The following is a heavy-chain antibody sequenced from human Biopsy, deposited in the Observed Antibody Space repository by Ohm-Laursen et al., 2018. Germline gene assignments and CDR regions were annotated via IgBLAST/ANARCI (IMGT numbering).Heavy chain of an antibody. V-gene: IGHV3-66*01. Sequence: SLRLSCTASGFTFHSYAMNWVRQAPGKGLEWISMIHGSGRTDYADSVKVRFTVSRDNSKDTVYLQMNALIVDDTAMYYCAGAGGHSFWGQGALVTVSS. CDR1: GFTFHSYA. D-gene: IGHD3-16*01. CDR3: AGAGGHSF. CDR2: IHGSGRT. J-gene: IGHJ4*02.